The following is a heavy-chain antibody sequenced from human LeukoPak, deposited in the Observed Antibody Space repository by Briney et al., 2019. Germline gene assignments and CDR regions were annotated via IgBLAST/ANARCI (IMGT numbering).Heavy chain of an antibody. CDR2: VSDTGST. J-gene: IGHJ4*02. Sequence: SETLSLTCTVSGGSISTYYWSWVRQPPGKGLEWIGCVSDTGSTNYSPSLKSRVTISVDTSKNQFSLELNSVTAPDTAVYYCGRLDHYESGKTDSWGQGILVTVSS. CDR1: GGSISTYY. V-gene: IGHV4-59*08. CDR3: GRLDHYESGKTDS. D-gene: IGHD3-10*01.